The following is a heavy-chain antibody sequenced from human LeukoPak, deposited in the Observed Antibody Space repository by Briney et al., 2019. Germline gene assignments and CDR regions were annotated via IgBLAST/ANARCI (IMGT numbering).Heavy chain of an antibody. J-gene: IGHJ4*02. CDR1: GFTFSSYG. CDR2: ISYDKSKG. Sequence: AGGSLRLSCAASGFTFSSYGMHWVRQAPGKGLEWVAIISYDKSKGYYADSVKGRFTISRDDTENTLYLQMNSLTAEDTAVYFCAGSYSYYFDYWGQGILVTVSS. D-gene: IGHD2-15*01. CDR3: AGSYSYYFDY. V-gene: IGHV3-30*03.